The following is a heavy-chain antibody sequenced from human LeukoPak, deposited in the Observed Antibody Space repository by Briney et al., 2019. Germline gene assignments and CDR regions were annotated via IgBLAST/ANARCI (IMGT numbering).Heavy chain of an antibody. CDR3: ARYQGGGWDV. J-gene: IGHJ6*02. CDR2: IKKDGSEK. V-gene: IGHV3-7*01. CDR1: GFTFSNYW. Sequence: GGSLGLSCTASGFTFSNYWMSWVRQAPGKWPEWVANIKKDGSEKYSLDSLKGRFTISRDNAKRSLNLQMNSLRAEDTAVYYCARYQGGGWDVWGQGTTVTVSS. D-gene: IGHD6-25*01.